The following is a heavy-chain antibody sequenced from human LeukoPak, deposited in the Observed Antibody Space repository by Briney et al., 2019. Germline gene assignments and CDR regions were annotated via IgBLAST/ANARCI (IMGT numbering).Heavy chain of an antibody. D-gene: IGHD2-8*01. CDR1: GYTLTELS. V-gene: IGHV1-24*01. CDR3: ATPPLYCTNGVCSFDY. CDR2: FDPEDGET. Sequence: ASVKVSCKVSGYTLTELSMHWVRQAPGKGLEWMGGFDPEDGETIYAQKFQGRVTMTEDTSTDTAYMELSSLRSEDTAVYYCATPPLYCTNGVCSFDYWGQGTLVTVSS. J-gene: IGHJ4*02.